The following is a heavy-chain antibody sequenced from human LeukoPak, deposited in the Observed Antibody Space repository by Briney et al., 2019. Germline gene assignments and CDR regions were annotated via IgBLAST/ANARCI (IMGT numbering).Heavy chain of an antibody. CDR1: GFTFSSYE. CDR3: ARDVGYCTSTTCPPYNWFDP. J-gene: IGHJ5*02. V-gene: IGHV3-48*03. CDR2: ISSRGTTM. D-gene: IGHD2-2*01. Sequence: GGSLRLSCSASGFTFSSYEMNWVRQAPGKGLEWISYISSRGTTMFYADSVKGRFTISRDNAKSSLYLQMNSLRPEETAVYYCARDVGYCTSTTCPPYNWFDPWGQGTLVTVSS.